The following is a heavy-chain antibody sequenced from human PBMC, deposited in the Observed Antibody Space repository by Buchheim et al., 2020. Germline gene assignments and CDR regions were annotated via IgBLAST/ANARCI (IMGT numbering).Heavy chain of an antibody. CDR2: IWFDESKK. CDR1: GFAFSSYG. J-gene: IGHJ4*02. V-gene: IGHV3-33*01. D-gene: IGHD4/OR15-4a*01. Sequence: QVQLVESGGGVVQPGRSLRLSCAASGFAFSSYGMYWVRQAPGKGLEWVAVIWFDESKKYYSDSVKGRFTVSRDNSKNMLYLQMDSLGAEDTAVYFCARDFDYKIDSWGQGAL. CDR3: ARDFDYKIDS.